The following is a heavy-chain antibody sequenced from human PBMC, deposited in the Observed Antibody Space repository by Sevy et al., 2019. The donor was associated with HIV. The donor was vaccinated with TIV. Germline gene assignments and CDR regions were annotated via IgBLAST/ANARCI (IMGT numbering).Heavy chain of an antibody. CDR3: ARDGVDYGDFDYVDY. J-gene: IGHJ4*02. V-gene: IGHV3-48*02. CDR2: ISTTGNTI. Sequence: GGSLRLSCAASGFTFSSYSMNWVRQAPGKGLEWISYISTTGNTIYYTDSVKGRFTISRDNAKNSLYLQMNSLRDEDTAVYYCARDGVDYGDFDYVDYWGQGTLVTVSS. CDR1: GFTFSSYS. D-gene: IGHD4-17*01.